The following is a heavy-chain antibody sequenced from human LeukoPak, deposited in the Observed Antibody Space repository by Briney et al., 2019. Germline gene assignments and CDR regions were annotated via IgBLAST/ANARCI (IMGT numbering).Heavy chain of an antibody. CDR2: IKKDGSEK. V-gene: IGHV3-7*01. Sequence: GGSLRLSCAASGFTFSSYWMSWVRQAPGKGLEWVANIKKDGSEKYYVDSVKGRFTISRDNAKNSLYLQMNSLRAEDTAVYYCAKVRGYDSYYFDYWGQGTLVTVSS. D-gene: IGHD5-12*01. CDR3: AKVRGYDSYYFDY. CDR1: GFTFSSYW. J-gene: IGHJ4*02.